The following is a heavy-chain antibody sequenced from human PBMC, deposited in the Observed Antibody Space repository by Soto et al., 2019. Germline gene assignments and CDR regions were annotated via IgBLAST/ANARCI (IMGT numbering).Heavy chain of an antibody. CDR1: GFTFSSYS. CDR3: ARDPLIAVAGNDFDY. V-gene: IGHV3-21*01. Sequence: GGSLRLSCAASGFTFSSYSMNWVRQAPGKGLEWVSSISSSSSYIYYADSVKGRFTISRDNAKNSLYLQMNSLRAEDTAVYYCARDPLIAVAGNDFDYWGQGTLLTVSS. CDR2: ISSSSSYI. D-gene: IGHD6-19*01. J-gene: IGHJ4*02.